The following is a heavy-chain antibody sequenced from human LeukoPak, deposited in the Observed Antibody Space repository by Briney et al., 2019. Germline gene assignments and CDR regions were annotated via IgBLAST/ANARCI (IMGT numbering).Heavy chain of an antibody. D-gene: IGHD6-6*01. Sequence: GASVKVSCKASGYTFTSYGISWVRQAPGQGLEWMGWISACNGNTNYAQKLQGRVTMTTDTSTSTAYMELRSLRSDDTAVYYCARVPTMVLYSSSFYFDLWGRGTLVTVSS. V-gene: IGHV1-18*01. CDR2: ISACNGNT. J-gene: IGHJ2*01. CDR3: ARVPTMVLYSSSFYFDL. CDR1: GYTFTSYG.